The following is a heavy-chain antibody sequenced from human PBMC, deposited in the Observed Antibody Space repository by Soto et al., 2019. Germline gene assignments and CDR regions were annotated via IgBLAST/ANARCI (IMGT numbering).Heavy chain of an antibody. CDR2: ISGYTGNG. D-gene: IGHD2-21*01. Sequence: SVKGSCKASRYIHTYQLINGGRHAPGQGLEWMGWISGYTGNGDYARRFQGRVIMTTDTSTSTAYMEVRRLRCDGTDVYYCARDVVEGSSLWFDPWGQGTLVTVYS. J-gene: IGHJ5*02. V-gene: IGHV1-18*01. CDR3: ARDVVEGSSLWFDP. CDR1: RYIHTYQL.